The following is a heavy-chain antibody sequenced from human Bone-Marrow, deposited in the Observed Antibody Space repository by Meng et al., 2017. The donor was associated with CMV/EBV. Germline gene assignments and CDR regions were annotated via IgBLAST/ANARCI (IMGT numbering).Heavy chain of an antibody. Sequence: GESLKISLAASGFTFSSYAMHWVRQAPGKGLEWVAVISYDGSNKYYADSVKGRFTISRDNSKNTLYLQMNSLRAEDTAVYHCARAALYYALDVWGEGTTVTFSS. CDR3: ARAALYYALDV. CDR2: ISYDGSNK. J-gene: IGHJ6*04. V-gene: IGHV3-30-3*01. D-gene: IGHD3-3*01. CDR1: GFTFSSYA.